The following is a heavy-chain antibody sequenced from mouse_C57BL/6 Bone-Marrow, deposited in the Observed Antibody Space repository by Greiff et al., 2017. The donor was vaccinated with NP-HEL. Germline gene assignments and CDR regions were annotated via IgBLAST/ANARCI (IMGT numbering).Heavy chain of an antibody. Sequence: DVKLVESGGGLVQPKGSLKLSCAASGFSFNTYAMNWVRQAPGKGLEWVARIRSKSNNYATYYADSVKDRFTISRDDSESMLYLQMNNLKTEDTAMYYCVRTLSAYWGQGTSVTVSS. V-gene: IGHV10-1*01. CDR2: IRSKSNNYAT. CDR1: GFSFNTYA. CDR3: VRTLSAY. J-gene: IGHJ4*01. D-gene: IGHD3-1*01.